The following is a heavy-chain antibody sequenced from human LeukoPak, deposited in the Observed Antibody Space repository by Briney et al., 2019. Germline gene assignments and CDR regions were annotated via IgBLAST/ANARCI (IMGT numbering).Heavy chain of an antibody. CDR1: GGSISSYY. CDR2: IYYSGST. Sequence: PSETLSLTCTVSGGSISSYYWSWIRQPPGKGLEWIGYIYYSGSTNYNPSLKSRVTISVDTSKNQFSLKLSSVTAADTAVYYCARAGYYDSSGYLYWGQGTLVTVSS. J-gene: IGHJ4*02. V-gene: IGHV4-59*01. D-gene: IGHD3-22*01. CDR3: ARAGYYDSSGYLY.